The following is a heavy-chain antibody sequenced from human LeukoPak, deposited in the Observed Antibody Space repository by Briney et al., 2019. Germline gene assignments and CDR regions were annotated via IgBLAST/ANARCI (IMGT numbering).Heavy chain of an antibody. D-gene: IGHD2-2*01. V-gene: IGHV5-51*01. CDR2: IYPGDSDT. Sequence: GESLKISCKASGYSFTTYRIGWVRQMPGKGLEWMGIIYPGDSDTRYSPSFQGQVTISADKSINTAYLQWRSLKASDTAMYYCARSGVPGAMTWFDPWGQGTLVTVSS. J-gene: IGHJ5*02. CDR1: GYSFTTYR. CDR3: ARSGVPGAMTWFDP.